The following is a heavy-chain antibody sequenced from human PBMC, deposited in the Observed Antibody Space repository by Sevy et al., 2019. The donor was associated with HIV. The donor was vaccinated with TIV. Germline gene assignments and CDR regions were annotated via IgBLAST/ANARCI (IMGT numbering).Heavy chain of an antibody. V-gene: IGHV3-30*04. Sequence: GGSLRLSCAASGFIFSDYAMHWVRQAPGKGLEWVAVISYDGRNNKYNADSVKGRFTISRDNSKNTLYLQMNRLRAEDTAIYYCARDRGEILSSAFDYWGQGPLVTVSS. J-gene: IGHJ4*02. D-gene: IGHD3-16*01. CDR1: GFIFSDYA. CDR2: ISYDGRNNK. CDR3: ARDRGEILSSAFDY.